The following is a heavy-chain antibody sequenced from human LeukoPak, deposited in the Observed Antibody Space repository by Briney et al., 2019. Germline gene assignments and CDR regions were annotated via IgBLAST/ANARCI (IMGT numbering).Heavy chain of an antibody. D-gene: IGHD6-13*01. Sequence: SETLSLTCTVSGGSISSYYWSWIRQPPGKGLEWIGYIYYSGSTNYNPSLKSRVTISVDTSKNQFSLKLSSVTAADTAVYYCARPTKYSSSWYRNNWFDPWGQGTLVTVSS. CDR1: GGSISSYY. CDR2: IYYSGST. CDR3: ARPTKYSSSWYRNNWFDP. J-gene: IGHJ5*02. V-gene: IGHV4-59*12.